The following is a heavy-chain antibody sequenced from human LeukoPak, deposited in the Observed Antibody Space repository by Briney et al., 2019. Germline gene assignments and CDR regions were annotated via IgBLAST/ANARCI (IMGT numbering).Heavy chain of an antibody. J-gene: IGHJ4*02. Sequence: GGSLRLSRAASLFTFSSSWMRCVNCVGHAQAKGLGWVANIKQDGSEKYYVDSVKGRFTISRDNAKNSLYLQMNSLRAEDTAVYYCGRGKAAPEDWGQGTLVTVSS. CDR3: GRGKAAPED. V-gene: IGHV3-7*01. D-gene: IGHD2-15*01. CDR2: IKQDGSEK. CDR1: LFTFSSSW.